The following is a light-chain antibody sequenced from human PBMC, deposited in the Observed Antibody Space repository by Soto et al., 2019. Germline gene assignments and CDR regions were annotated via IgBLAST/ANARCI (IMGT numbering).Light chain of an antibody. J-gene: IGKJ4*01. CDR1: QSISSY. Sequence: DIQMTQSPSSLSASVGDRVTITCRASQSISSYLNWYQQKPGKAPKLLIYAASSLQSGVPSSFSGSGSGTDFTLTISSLQPADFATYYCQQTYNTPLTFGGGTKVEIK. CDR3: QQTYNTPLT. CDR2: AAS. V-gene: IGKV1-39*01.